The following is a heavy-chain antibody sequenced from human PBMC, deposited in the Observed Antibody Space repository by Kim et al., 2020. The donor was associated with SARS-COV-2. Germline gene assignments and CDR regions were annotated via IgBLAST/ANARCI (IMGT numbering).Heavy chain of an antibody. CDR2: GNT. Sequence: GNTNHAQKLQGRVTMTTDTSTSTAYMELRSLRSDDTAVYYCARDRAGFDPWGQGTLVTVSS. CDR3: ARDRAGFDP. V-gene: IGHV1-18*01. J-gene: IGHJ5*02. D-gene: IGHD6-13*01.